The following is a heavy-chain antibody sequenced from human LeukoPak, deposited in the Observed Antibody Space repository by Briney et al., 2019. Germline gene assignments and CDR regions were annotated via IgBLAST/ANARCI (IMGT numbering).Heavy chain of an antibody. CDR3: ARRGVNWGQYWYFDL. Sequence: PSETLSLTCTVSGGSISSYYWSWIRQPPGKGLEWIGYIYYSGSTNYNPSLKSRVTISVDTSKNQFSLKLSSVTAADTAVYYCARRGVNWGQYWYFDLWGRGTLVTVSS. CDR1: GGSISSYY. V-gene: IGHV4-59*12. J-gene: IGHJ2*01. CDR2: IYYSGST. D-gene: IGHD7-27*01.